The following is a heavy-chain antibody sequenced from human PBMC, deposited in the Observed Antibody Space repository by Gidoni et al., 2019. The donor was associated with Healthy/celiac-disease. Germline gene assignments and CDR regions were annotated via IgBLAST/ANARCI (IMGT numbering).Heavy chain of an antibody. CDR3: ARDGLIAAAAFDY. V-gene: IGHV3-30*04. CDR2: ISYDGSNK. J-gene: IGHJ4*02. D-gene: IGHD6-13*01. CDR1: GFTFSSYA. Sequence: QAQLVELGGGVVVPWRSRRLSCAASGFTFSSYAMHWVRQAPGKGLEWVAVISYDGSNKYYADSVKGRFTISRDNSKNTLYLQMNSLRAEDTAVYYCARDGLIAAAAFDYWGQGTLVTVSS.